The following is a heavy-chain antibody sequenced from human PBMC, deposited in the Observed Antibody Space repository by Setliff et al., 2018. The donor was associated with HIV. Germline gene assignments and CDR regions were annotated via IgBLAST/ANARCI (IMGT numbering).Heavy chain of an antibody. Sequence: SETLSLTCTVSRGSISSGTSYWSWIRQPAGKGLEWIGRIYTSGSTNYNPSLKSRVSISVDTSKNRFSLKLSPVTAADTAVYYCARETYDYVWGTYRYRPRHFDYWGQGTLVTVSS. V-gene: IGHV4-61*02. CDR2: IYTSGST. J-gene: IGHJ4*02. CDR1: RGSISSGTSY. CDR3: ARETYDYVWGTYRYRPRHFDY. D-gene: IGHD3-16*02.